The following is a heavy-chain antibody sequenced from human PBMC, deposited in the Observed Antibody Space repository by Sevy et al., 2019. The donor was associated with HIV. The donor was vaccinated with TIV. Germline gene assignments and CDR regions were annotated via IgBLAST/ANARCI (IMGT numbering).Heavy chain of an antibody. J-gene: IGHJ4*02. Sequence: ASVKVSYKASGYMFTKYYIHWMRQAPGQGLECMGIINPSGGGTNYAQKFQGRVTMTRDTSTSTVYMEMSSLRSEDTAVYYCARVDSCGGDCYYFDYWGQGTLVTVSS. CDR3: ARVDSCGGDCYYFDY. D-gene: IGHD2-21*02. V-gene: IGHV1-46*01. CDR2: INPSGGGT. CDR1: GYMFTKYY.